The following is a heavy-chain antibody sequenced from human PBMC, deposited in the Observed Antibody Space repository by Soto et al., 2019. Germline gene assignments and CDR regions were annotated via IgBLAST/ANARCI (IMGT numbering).Heavy chain of an antibody. CDR2: IYYSGST. J-gene: IGHJ5*02. CDR1: GCSISSYY. Sequence: TLSLTCTVSGCSISSYYWSWIRQPPGKGLEWIGYIYYSGSTNYNPSLKSRVTISVDTSKNQFSLKLSSVTAADTAVYYLESYRAGGYRGFDPWGQGNRVTVYS. V-gene: IGHV4-59*01. D-gene: IGHD5-18*01. CDR3: ESYRAGGYRGFDP.